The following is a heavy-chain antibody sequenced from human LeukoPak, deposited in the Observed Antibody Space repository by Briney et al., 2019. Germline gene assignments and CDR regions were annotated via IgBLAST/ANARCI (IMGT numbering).Heavy chain of an antibody. CDR3: ARRESYGWFDP. CDR2: IYYSGST. D-gene: IGHD4-17*01. J-gene: IGHJ5*02. Sequence: SETLSLTCTGSGGSVSSVSYYWSWIRQPPGKGLEWIGYIYYSGSTNYNPSLKSRVTISVDTSKNQFSLKLSSVTAADTAVYYCARRESYGWFDPWGQGTLVTVSS. V-gene: IGHV4-61*01. CDR1: GGSVSSVSYY.